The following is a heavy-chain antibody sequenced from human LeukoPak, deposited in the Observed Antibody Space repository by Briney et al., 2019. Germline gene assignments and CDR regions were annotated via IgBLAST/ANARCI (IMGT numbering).Heavy chain of an antibody. Sequence: PGESLRLSCAASGFTFSTYSMNWVRQAPGKGLEWVAYISSRSSATYYADSVKGRFTISRDNAKNSLYLQMNSLRDEDTAVYYCARGTGDPQRFDPWGQGTLVTVSS. J-gene: IGHJ5*02. CDR1: GFTFSTYS. CDR2: ISSRSSAT. CDR3: ARGTGDPQRFDP. V-gene: IGHV3-48*02. D-gene: IGHD4-17*01.